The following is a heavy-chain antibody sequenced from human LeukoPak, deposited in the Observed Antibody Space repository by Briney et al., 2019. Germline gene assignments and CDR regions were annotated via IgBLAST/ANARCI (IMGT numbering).Heavy chain of an antibody. CDR2: IIPIFGTA. J-gene: IGHJ6*03. D-gene: IGHD3-10*01. CDR1: GGTFNSYA. Sequence: SVKVSCKASGGTFNSYAIGWVRQAPGQGLEWMGGIIPIFGTANYAQKFQGRVTITTDESTSTAYMELSSLRSEDTAVYYCARDYYGSGSYITGYMDVWGKGTTVTVSS. V-gene: IGHV1-69*05. CDR3: ARDYYGSGSYITGYMDV.